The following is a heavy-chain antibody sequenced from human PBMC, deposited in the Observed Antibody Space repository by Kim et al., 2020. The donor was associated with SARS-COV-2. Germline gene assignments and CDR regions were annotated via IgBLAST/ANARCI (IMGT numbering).Heavy chain of an antibody. Sequence: SETLSLTCTVSGGSISSYYWSWIRQPPGKGLEWIGYIYYSGSTNYNPSVKSRVTISVDTSKNQFSLKLSSVTAADTAVYYCARAWSKGIAARYNWFDPWGQGTLVTVSS. V-gene: IGHV4-59*13. CDR2: IYYSGST. D-gene: IGHD6-6*01. CDR3: ARAWSKGIAARYNWFDP. CDR1: GGSISSYY. J-gene: IGHJ5*02.